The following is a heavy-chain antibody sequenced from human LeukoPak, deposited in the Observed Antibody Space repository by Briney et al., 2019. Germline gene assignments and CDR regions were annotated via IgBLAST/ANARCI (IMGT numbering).Heavy chain of an antibody. CDR1: GYSISSGYY. CDR2: IYHSGST. J-gene: IGHJ4*02. Sequence: KPSETLSLTCTVSGYSISSGYYWGWIRQPPGKGLEWIGSIYHSGSTYYNPSLKSRVTISVDTSKNQFSLKLSSVTAADTAVYCCARDSGSYDYWGQGTLVTVSS. D-gene: IGHD1-26*01. CDR3: ARDSGSYDY. V-gene: IGHV4-38-2*02.